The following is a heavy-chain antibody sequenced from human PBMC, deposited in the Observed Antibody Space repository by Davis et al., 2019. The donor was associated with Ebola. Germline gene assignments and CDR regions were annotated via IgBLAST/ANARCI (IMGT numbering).Heavy chain of an antibody. CDR2: IYYSGNT. Sequence: PSETLSLTCTVSGGSITSHYWSWIRQPPGKGLEYIGYIYYSGNTNYNPTLKSRVTISGDTSKKQFFLRLSSVTAADSAVYYCARGGLVRAALYHWGQGAMVTVSS. CDR1: GGSITSHY. J-gene: IGHJ3*01. CDR3: ARGGLVRAALYH. D-gene: IGHD2-2*01. V-gene: IGHV4-59*11.